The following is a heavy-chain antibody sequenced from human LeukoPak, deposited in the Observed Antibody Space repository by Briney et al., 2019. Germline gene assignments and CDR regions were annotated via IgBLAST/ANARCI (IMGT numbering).Heavy chain of an antibody. V-gene: IGHV3-23*01. J-gene: IGHJ4*02. Sequence: GGSLRLSCAASGFTFSSYAMSWVRQAPGKGLERVSAISGSGGSTYYADSVKGRFTISRDNSKNTLYLQMNSLRAEDTAVYYCAKAPPYYYDSSGYFGYWGQGTLVTVSS. CDR1: GFTFSSYA. CDR3: AKAPPYYYDSSGYFGY. D-gene: IGHD3-22*01. CDR2: ISGSGGST.